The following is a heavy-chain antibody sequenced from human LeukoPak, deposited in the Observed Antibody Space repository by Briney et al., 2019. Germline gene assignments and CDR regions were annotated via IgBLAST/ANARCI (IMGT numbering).Heavy chain of an antibody. J-gene: IGHJ4*02. Sequence: GGSLRLSCAASGFTFSSYSMNWVRQAPGKGLEWVSSISSSSSYIYYADSVKGRFTISRDNSKNTLYLQMNSLRAEDTAVYYCASSYYYDSSGYLDYWGQGTLVTVSS. V-gene: IGHV3-21*01. CDR1: GFTFSSYS. D-gene: IGHD3-22*01. CDR3: ASSYYYDSSGYLDY. CDR2: ISSSSSYI.